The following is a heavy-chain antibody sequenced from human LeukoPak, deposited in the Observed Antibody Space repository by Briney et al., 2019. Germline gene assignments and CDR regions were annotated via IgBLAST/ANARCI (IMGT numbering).Heavy chain of an antibody. V-gene: IGHV4-59*01. D-gene: IGHD4-17*01. CDR2: IYDSGST. CDR1: GGSFSRYY. J-gene: IGHJ3*02. CDR3: ARGGGMTTVTPTLAFEI. Sequence: PSETLSLTCTVSGGSFSRYYWSWIRQSPGKGLEWIGYIYDSGSTNYNPSLKSRVIISIDTSKSQFSLNLNSVTAADTAVYYCARGGGMTTVTPTLAFEIWGQGTVVTVSS.